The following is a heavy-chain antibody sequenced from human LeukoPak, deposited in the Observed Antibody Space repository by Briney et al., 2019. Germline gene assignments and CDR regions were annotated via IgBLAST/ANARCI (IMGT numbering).Heavy chain of an antibody. V-gene: IGHV3-23*01. CDR2: ISGSGAST. CDR1: GFTLSTNA. Sequence: GGSLRLSCLTSGFTLSTNAMSWVRQAPGRGLEWISGISGSGASTYYADSVKGRFTISRDDSRNTLYLQMNSLRGDDTAVYYCAKDVGKWESLHFFDYWGQGTLVTVSS. J-gene: IGHJ4*02. CDR3: AKDVGKWESLHFFDY. D-gene: IGHD1-26*01.